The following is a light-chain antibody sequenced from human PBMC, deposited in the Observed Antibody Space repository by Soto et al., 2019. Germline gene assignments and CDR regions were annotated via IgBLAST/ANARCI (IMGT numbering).Light chain of an antibody. CDR2: AAS. J-gene: IGKJ1*01. CDR1: QSISSY. CDR3: QQSYSTRWT. Sequence: DLQMTQSPSSLSASVGDRVTITCRASQSISSYLNWYQQKPGKAPKLLIYAASSLQSGVPSRFSGSGSGTDFTLTISSLQSEDFATYYCQQSYSTRWTFGQGTKVEIK. V-gene: IGKV1-39*01.